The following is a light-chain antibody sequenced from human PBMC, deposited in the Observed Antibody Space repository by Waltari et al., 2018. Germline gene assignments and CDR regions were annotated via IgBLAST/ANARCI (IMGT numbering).Light chain of an antibody. CDR3: QQRSNWRLT. V-gene: IGKV3-11*01. CDR1: QSVSSY. CDR2: DAS. J-gene: IGKJ4*01. Sequence: EIVLTQSPATLSLSPGERATLSCRASQSVSSYLAWYQQKPGQAPRLLIDDASNRATGIPARFSGIGSGTDFTLTISSLEPEDFAVYYCQQRSNWRLTFGGGTKVEIK.